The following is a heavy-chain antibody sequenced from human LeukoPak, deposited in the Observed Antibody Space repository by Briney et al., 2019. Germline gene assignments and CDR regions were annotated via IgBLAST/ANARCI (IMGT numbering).Heavy chain of an antibody. CDR3: ARDRIAAAGRGYYYYYGMDV. CDR1: GGTFSSYA. V-gene: IGHV1-69*01. CDR2: IIPIFGTA. Sequence: SVKVSCKASGGTFSSYAISWVRQAPGQGLEWMGGIIPIFGTANYAQKFQGRVTITADESTSTAYTELSNLRSEDTAVYYCARDRIAAAGRGYYYYYGMDVWGKGTTVTVSS. J-gene: IGHJ6*04. D-gene: IGHD6-13*01.